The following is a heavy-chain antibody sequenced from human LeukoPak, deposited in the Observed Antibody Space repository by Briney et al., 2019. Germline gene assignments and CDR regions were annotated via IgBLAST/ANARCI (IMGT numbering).Heavy chain of an antibody. CDR1: GFTFSSYA. V-gene: IGHV3-30*14. CDR2: ISYDGSNK. Sequence: PGGSLRLSCAASGFTFSSYAMHWVRQAPGKGLEWVAVISYDGSNKYYADSVKGRFTISRDNSKNTLYLQMGSLRAEDMAVYYCARGYDSSGYNPHLDVWGQGTTVTVSS. J-gene: IGHJ6*02. CDR3: ARGYDSSGYNPHLDV. D-gene: IGHD3-22*01.